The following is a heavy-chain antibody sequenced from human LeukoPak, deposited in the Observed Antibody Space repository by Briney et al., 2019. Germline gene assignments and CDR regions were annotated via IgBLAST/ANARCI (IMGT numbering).Heavy chain of an antibody. D-gene: IGHD3-3*01. CDR2: VDPEDGET. CDR1: GYTFTDYY. Sequence: AASVKVSCKVSGYTFTDYYMHWVQQAPGKGLEWMGLVDPEDGETIYAEKFQGRVTITADTSTDTAYMELSSLRSEDTAVYYCATLTTFGRGGYYYYYMDVWGKGTAVTVSS. V-gene: IGHV1-69-2*01. CDR3: ATLTTFGRGGYYYYYMDV. J-gene: IGHJ6*03.